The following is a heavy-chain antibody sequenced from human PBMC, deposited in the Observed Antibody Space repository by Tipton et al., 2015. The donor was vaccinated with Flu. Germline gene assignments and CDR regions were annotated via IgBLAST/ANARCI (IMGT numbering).Heavy chain of an antibody. CDR1: GFTVSTNY. CDR3: ARDTSYCSGGSCDY. D-gene: IGHD2-15*01. J-gene: IGHJ4*02. Sequence: QLVQSGGGLIQPGGSLRLSCAASGFTVSTNYMSWVRQAPGKGLEWVSVIYSIGSTYYADSVKGRFTISRDNSKNTLYLQMNSLRVEDTAVYYWARDTSYCSGGSCDYWGQGTLVTVSS. V-gene: IGHV3-53*01. CDR2: IYSIGST.